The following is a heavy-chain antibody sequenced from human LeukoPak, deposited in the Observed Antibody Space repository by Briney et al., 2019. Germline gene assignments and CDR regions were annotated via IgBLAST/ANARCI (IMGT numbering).Heavy chain of an antibody. J-gene: IGHJ4*02. Sequence: PSETLSLTCTVSGGSISSYYWSWIRQPPGKGLEWIGYIYYSGSTNYNPSLKSRVTISVDTSKNQFSLKLSSVTAADTAVYYCARGGGLYCSSTSCYTPLRYWGQGTLVTVSS. CDR3: ARGGGLYCSSTSCYTPLRY. V-gene: IGHV4-59*12. CDR1: GGSISSYY. D-gene: IGHD2-2*02. CDR2: IYYSGST.